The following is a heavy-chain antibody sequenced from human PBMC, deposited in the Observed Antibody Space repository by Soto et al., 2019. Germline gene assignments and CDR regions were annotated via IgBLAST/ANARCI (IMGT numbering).Heavy chain of an antibody. CDR2: IHHTGST. CDR3: ARPEGGYGSGYSWFDP. J-gene: IGHJ5*02. D-gene: IGHD5-12*01. Sequence: QLQLQESGPGLVKPSETLSLTCSVSGRSISEINSYWGWIRQTPGEVLEWIGTIHHTGSTYYNPSLNSRVLISLGTSKNQFSLKLSSVTAADTALYYCARPEGGYGSGYSWFDPWGQGTRVTVSS. CDR1: GRSISEINSY. V-gene: IGHV4-39*01.